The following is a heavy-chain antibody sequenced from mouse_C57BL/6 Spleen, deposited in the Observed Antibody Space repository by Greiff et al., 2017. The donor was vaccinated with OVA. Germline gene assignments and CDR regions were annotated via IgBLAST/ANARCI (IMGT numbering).Heavy chain of an antibody. D-gene: IGHD1-1*01. CDR1: GYTFTSYW. Sequence: VQLQQSGAELVKPGASVKMSCKASGYTFTSYWITWVKQRPGQGLEWLGDIYPGSGSTNYNEKFKSKATLTVDTSSSPAYMQLSRLTTEDSAVYDCAREWDYYSSSYRCYIDYWGQGTTLTVSS. V-gene: IGHV1-55*01. CDR3: AREWDYYSSSYRCYIDY. J-gene: IGHJ2*01. CDR2: IYPGSGST.